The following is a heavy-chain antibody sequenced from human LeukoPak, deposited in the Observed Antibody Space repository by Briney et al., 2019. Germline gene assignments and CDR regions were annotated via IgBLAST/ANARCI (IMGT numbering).Heavy chain of an antibody. V-gene: IGHV1-58*02. CDR2: IVVGSGDT. Sequence: SVKVSCKTSGFTFSSSAMQWVRQARGQRLEWIGWIVVGSGDTNYAQKFQERVTITRDMSTSTVYMELSSLRSEDTAVYYCAVLAGTTAPYYYYMDVWGKGTTVTASS. J-gene: IGHJ6*03. D-gene: IGHD1-1*01. CDR1: GFTFSSSA. CDR3: AVLAGTTAPYYYYMDV.